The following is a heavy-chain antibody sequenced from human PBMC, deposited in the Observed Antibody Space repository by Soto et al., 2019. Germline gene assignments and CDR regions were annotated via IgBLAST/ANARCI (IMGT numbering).Heavy chain of an antibody. CDR1: GGSISSGGYY. CDR3: ARAVVVVASGPLFDY. V-gene: IGHV4-31*03. CDR2: IYYSGST. D-gene: IGHD2-15*01. J-gene: IGHJ4*02. Sequence: PSETLSLTCTVSGGSISSGGYYWSWIRQHPGKGLEWIGYIYYSGSTYYNPSLKSRVTISVDTSKNQFSLKLSPVTAADTAVYYCARAVVVVASGPLFDYWGQGTLVTVSS.